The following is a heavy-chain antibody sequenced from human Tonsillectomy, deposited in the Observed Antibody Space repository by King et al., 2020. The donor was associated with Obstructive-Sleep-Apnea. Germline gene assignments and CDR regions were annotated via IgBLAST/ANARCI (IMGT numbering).Heavy chain of an antibody. CDR3: ARDGYYDKTGYPSTF. D-gene: IGHD3-9*01. Sequence: VQLVESGAEVKEPGASVKVSCKASGYTFTSYGISWVRQAPGQGLEWMGWISAYRENTQYAQELQGRVTLTTHTATHTAYRELRGLRYDDTAVYYCARDGYYDKTGYPSTFWGQGTLVTVSS. CDR1: GYTFTSYG. J-gene: IGHJ4*02. V-gene: IGHV1-18*04. CDR2: ISAYRENT.